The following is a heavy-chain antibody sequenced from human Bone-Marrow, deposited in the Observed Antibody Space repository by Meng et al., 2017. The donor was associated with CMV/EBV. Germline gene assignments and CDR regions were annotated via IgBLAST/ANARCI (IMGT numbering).Heavy chain of an antibody. J-gene: IGHJ6*02. D-gene: IGHD6-13*01. V-gene: IGHV4-34*01. CDR2: VNYSGRT. Sequence: SETLSLTCAVYGESFSASYWSWIRQPPGKGLEWIGEVNYSGRTNYNPSLKSRVTISVDTSKNQFSLKLSSVTAADTALYYCARGTAAGTDGMDVWGQGITVTVSS. CDR3: ARGTAAGTDGMDV. CDR1: GESFSASY.